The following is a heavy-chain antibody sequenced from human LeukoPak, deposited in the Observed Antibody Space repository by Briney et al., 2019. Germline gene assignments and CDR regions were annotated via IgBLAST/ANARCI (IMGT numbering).Heavy chain of an antibody. J-gene: IGHJ5*02. Sequence: GGSLRLSCAASGFTVSSNYMSWVRQAPGKGLEWVSVIYSGGSTYYADSVKGRFTFSRDNSKNTLYLQMNSLRAEDTAVYYCARDPSSSWYRLGSGLGGWFDPWGQGTLVTVPS. V-gene: IGHV3-66*01. CDR1: GFTVSSNY. D-gene: IGHD6-13*01. CDR2: IYSGGST. CDR3: ARDPSSSWYRLGSGLGGWFDP.